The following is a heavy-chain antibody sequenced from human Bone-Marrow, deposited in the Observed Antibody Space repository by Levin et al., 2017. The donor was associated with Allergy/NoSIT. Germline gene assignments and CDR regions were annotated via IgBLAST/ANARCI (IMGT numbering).Heavy chain of an antibody. J-gene: IGHJ5*01. CDR2: ISSSGSSI. V-gene: IGHV3-48*02. D-gene: IGHD2-2*01. CDR3: AKVRTAGSSLQVFDS. Sequence: PGGSLRLSCAASGFSFSSYNMNWVRQAPGKGLQWLSYISSSGSSIYYADSVKGRFTISRDNGKNSLYLQMNSLRDEDTALYYCAKVRTAGSSLQVFDSWGQGTLVTVSS. CDR1: GFSFSSYN.